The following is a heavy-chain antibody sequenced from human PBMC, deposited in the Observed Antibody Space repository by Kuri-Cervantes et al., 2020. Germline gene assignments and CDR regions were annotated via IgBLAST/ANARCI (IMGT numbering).Heavy chain of an antibody. Sequence: GGSLRLSCAASGFTFSSYGMHWVRQAPGKGLEWVAVISYDGSNKYYANSVKGRFTISRDNSKNTLYLQMNSLRAEDTAVYYCAKPLGRWELRAFDYWGQGTLVTVSS. CDR1: GFTFSSYG. J-gene: IGHJ4*02. D-gene: IGHD1-26*01. V-gene: IGHV3-30*18. CDR3: AKPLGRWELRAFDY. CDR2: ISYDGSNK.